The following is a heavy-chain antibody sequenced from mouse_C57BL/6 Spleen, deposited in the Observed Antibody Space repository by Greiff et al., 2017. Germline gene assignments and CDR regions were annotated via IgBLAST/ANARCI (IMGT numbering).Heavy chain of an antibody. V-gene: IGHV2-6*01. D-gene: IGHD4-1*01. CDR1: GFSLTSYG. J-gene: IGHJ1*03. CDR2: IWGVGST. Sequence: VTLMESGPGLVAPSQSLSITCTVSGFSLTSYGVDWVRQSPGKGLEWLGVIWGVGSTNYNSALKSRLSISKDNSKSQVFLKMNSLQTDDTAMYYCARNSHVGYFDVWGTGTTVTVSS. CDR3: ARNSHVGYFDV.